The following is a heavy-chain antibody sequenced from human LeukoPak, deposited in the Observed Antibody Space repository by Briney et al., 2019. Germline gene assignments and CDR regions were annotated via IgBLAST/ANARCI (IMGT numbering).Heavy chain of an antibody. Sequence: SGGSLRLSCAGSGFTFRNFGMHWVRQAPGKGLEWVAALFHDGNYEYYRDSVKGRFTVSRDNSNNTLYLQMNSLRVEDTAVYYCAKDLQCCNGGICFPDYWGQGTLVTVSS. D-gene: IGHD2-15*01. CDR3: AKDLQCCNGGICFPDY. CDR1: GFTFRNFG. CDR2: LFHDGNYE. V-gene: IGHV3-33*03. J-gene: IGHJ4*02.